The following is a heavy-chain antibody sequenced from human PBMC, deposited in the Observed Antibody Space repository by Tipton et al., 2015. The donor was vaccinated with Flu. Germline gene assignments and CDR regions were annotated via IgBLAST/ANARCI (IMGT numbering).Heavy chain of an antibody. Sequence: SLRLSCAASGLTVSSNYMSWVRQAPGKGLEWASVIYSGGRTYYGDSVKGRFTISRDNFKNTLYLQMNSLRAEDTAVYYCARDWGSFFGSGSYHDWGQGTLVTVS. J-gene: IGHJ4*02. D-gene: IGHD3-10*01. V-gene: IGHV3-53*01. CDR3: ARDWGSFFGSGSYHD. CDR2: IYSGGRT. CDR1: GLTVSSNY.